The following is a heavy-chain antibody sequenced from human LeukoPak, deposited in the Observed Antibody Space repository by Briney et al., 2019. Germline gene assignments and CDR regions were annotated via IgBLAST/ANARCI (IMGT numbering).Heavy chain of an antibody. CDR1: GFTFSSYA. CDR3: AKVGPSGHDAFDI. V-gene: IGHV3-23*01. D-gene: IGHD3-10*01. J-gene: IGHJ3*02. Sequence: GGSLRLSCAASGFTFSSYAVTWVRQAPGKGLEWVSSIISGGTTYYADSVKGRFTISRDNSRNTLFLQLNSLRAEDTAIYYCAKVGPSGHDAFDIWGQGTMVTVSS. CDR2: IISGGTT.